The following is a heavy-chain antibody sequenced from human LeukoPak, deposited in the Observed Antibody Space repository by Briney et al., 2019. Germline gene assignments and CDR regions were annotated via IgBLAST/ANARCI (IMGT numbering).Heavy chain of an antibody. D-gene: IGHD6-19*01. V-gene: IGHV3-30*02. CDR1: GFTFLSYG. CDR2: IRYDGSNK. J-gene: IGHJ4*02. Sequence: GALRLSCAASGFTFLSYGMHWVRQAPGKGLEWVAFIRYDGSNKYYADSVKGRFTISRDNSKNTLYLQMNSLRAEDTAVYYCAKAAVAGPGGFSFDYWGQGTLVTVSS. CDR3: AKAAVAGPGGFSFDY.